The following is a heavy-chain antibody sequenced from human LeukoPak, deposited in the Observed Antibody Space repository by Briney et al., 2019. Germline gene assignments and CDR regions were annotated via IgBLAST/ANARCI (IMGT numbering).Heavy chain of an antibody. CDR2: IYYSGST. V-gene: IGHV4-59*01. Sequence: SETLSLTSTVSRGSISSYYWSWIRQPPGKGLEWIGYIYYSGSTNYNPSLKSRVTISVDTSKNQFSLKLSSVTAADTAVYYCARDARWLPRGDAFDIWGQGTMVTVSS. J-gene: IGHJ3*02. CDR1: RGSISSYY. D-gene: IGHD6-19*01. CDR3: ARDARWLPRGDAFDI.